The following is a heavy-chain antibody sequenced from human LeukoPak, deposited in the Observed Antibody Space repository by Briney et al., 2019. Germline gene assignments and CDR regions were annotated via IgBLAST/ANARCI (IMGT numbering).Heavy chain of an antibody. V-gene: IGHV3-7*01. D-gene: IGHD3-22*01. Sequence: GGSLRLSCAASGFTFSSYWMTWVRQAPGKGLEWVANIKTDGSQKYYVDSVKGRFNISRDNAKNSLYLQMNSLRAEDTAVYYCARVNYYDSSGYYYGDAFDIWGQGTMVTVSS. J-gene: IGHJ3*02. CDR2: IKTDGSQK. CDR3: ARVNYYDSSGYYYGDAFDI. CDR1: GFTFSSYW.